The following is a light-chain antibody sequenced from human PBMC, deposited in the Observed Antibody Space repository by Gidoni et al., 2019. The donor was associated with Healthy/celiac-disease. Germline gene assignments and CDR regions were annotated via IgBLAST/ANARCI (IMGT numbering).Light chain of an antibody. J-gene: IGKJ1*01. V-gene: IGKV1-5*03. CDR2: KAS. CDR1: KSISSW. Sequence: DIQMTPSPSTLSASVGDRVTITCRASKSISSWLAWYQQKPGKAPKLLIYKASSLESGVPSRFSGSGSGTEFTLTISSLQPDDFATYYCQQYNSYPVTFGQGTKVEIK. CDR3: QQYNSYPVT.